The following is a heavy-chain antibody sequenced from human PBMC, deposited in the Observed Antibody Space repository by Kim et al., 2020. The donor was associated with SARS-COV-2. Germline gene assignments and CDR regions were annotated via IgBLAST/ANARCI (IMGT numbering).Heavy chain of an antibody. CDR1: GYTLTELS. D-gene: IGHD1-26*01. Sequence: ASVKVSCKVSGYTLTELSMHWVRQAPGKGLEWMGGFDPEDGETIYAQKFQGRVTMTEDTSTDTAYMELSSLGFEDTAVYYCATDASGSYDYWGQGTLVTVSS. CDR3: ATDASGSYDY. V-gene: IGHV1-24*01. J-gene: IGHJ4*02. CDR2: FDPEDGET.